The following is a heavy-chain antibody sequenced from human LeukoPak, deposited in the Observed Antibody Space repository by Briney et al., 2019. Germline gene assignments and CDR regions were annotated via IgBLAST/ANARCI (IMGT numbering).Heavy chain of an antibody. CDR2: ISGSGGST. V-gene: IGHV3-23*01. CDR1: GFTFSSYG. J-gene: IGHJ5*02. Sequence: GGSLRLSCAASGFTFSSYGMSWVRQAPGKGLEWVSAISGSGGSTYYADSVKGRFTISRDNSKNTLYLQMNSLRAEDTAVYYCAKDTVVVVAATVGWFDPWGQGTLVTVSS. D-gene: IGHD2-15*01. CDR3: AKDTVVVVAATVGWFDP.